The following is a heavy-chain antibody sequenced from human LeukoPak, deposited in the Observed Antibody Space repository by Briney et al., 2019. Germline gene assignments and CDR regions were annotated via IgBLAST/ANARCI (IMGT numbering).Heavy chain of an antibody. D-gene: IGHD3-10*01. Sequence: SVKVSCKASGGTFSSYAISWVRQAPGQGLEWMGGIIPIFGTANYAQKFQGRVTITADESTSTAYMELSSLRSEDTAVYYCARGAFMVRRNHYYGMYVWGKGTTVTVSS. CDR3: ARGAFMVRRNHYYGMYV. V-gene: IGHV1-69*01. CDR1: GGTFSSYA. J-gene: IGHJ6*04. CDR2: IIPIFGTA.